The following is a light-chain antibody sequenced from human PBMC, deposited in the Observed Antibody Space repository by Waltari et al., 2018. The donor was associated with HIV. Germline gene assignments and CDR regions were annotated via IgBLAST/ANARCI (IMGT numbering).Light chain of an antibody. CDR3: AAWDDSLNGHWV. V-gene: IGLV1-44*01. CDR1: SSNIGRNT. J-gene: IGLJ3*02. CDR2: SDT. Sequence: QSVLTQPPSASGPPGQRVTMSCSGSSSNIGRNTVNWYQQLPGTAPKLLIFSDTQRPSGVLDRFSGAKSGTSASLAISVLQSEDEGDYYCAAWDDSLNGHWVFGGGTRVTVL.